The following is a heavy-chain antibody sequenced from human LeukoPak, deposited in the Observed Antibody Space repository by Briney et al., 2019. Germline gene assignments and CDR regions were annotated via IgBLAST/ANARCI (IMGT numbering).Heavy chain of an antibody. CDR3: ASWAGSATLDY. V-gene: IGHV1-18*01. CDR2: ISVYNGNT. J-gene: IGHJ4*02. D-gene: IGHD2/OR15-2a*01. CDR1: GYXFTSSG. Sequence: GGSLRLSCEASGYXFTSSGISWVRQAPGQGLEWMGWISVYNGNTNYAQKLQGRVTMTTDTSTSTAYMELRSLTSDDTAVYYCASWAGSATLDYWGQGTLVTVSS.